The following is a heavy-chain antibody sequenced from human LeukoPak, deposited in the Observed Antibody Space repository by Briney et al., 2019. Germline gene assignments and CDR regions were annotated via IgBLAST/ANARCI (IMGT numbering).Heavy chain of an antibody. V-gene: IGHV1-8*03. D-gene: IGHD3-3*01. Sequence: GASVKVSCKASGYTFTSYDINWVRQAPGQGLEWMGWMNPNSGNTVYAQKFQGRVTITRNTSISTAYMELSSLRSEDTAVYYCARVRGYECWSASSVWFDPWGQGTLVTVSS. CDR3: ARVRGYECWSASSVWFDP. CDR1: GYTFTSYD. CDR2: MNPNSGNT. J-gene: IGHJ5*02.